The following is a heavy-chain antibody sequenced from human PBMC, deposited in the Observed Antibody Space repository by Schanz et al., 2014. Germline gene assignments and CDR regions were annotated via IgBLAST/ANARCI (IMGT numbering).Heavy chain of an antibody. CDR3: ATIGVNDYWRYGLDL. CDR2: IIPIVDIT. Sequence: QVQLVQSGAEVRKPGSSVRVSCKASGGTFTSYAFSWVRQAPGQGLEWMGRIIPIVDITNYAQKFLGRVTITADKTTSTDYMELKSMRSADTAVYYCATIGVNDYWRYGLDLWGQGTTVTVSS. D-gene: IGHD3-16*01. V-gene: IGHV1-69*04. J-gene: IGHJ6*02. CDR1: GGTFTSYA.